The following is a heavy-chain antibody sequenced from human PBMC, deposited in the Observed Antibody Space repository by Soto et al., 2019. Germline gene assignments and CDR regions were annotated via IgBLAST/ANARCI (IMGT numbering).Heavy chain of an antibody. D-gene: IGHD3-22*01. CDR3: AKDGGLTYYYDSSGFQH. CDR2: ISYDGSNK. CDR1: GFTFSSYG. V-gene: IGHV3-30*18. J-gene: IGHJ1*01. Sequence: GGSLRLSCAASGFTFSSYGMHWVRQAPGKGLEWVAVISYDGSNKYYADSVKGRFTISRDNSKNTLYLQMNSLRAEDTAVYYCAKDGGLTYYYDSSGFQHWGQGTLVTV.